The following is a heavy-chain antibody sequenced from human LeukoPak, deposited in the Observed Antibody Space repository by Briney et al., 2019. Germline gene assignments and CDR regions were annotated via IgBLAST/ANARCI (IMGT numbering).Heavy chain of an antibody. V-gene: IGHV3-48*04. CDR2: ISSSSSTI. Sequence: GGSLRLSCAASGFTFSSYSMNWVRQAPGKGLEWVSYISSSSSTIYYADSVKGRFTISRDNAKNSLYLQMNSLRAEDTAVYYCARSLDSGYDDYYYYYMDVWGKGTTVTASS. CDR3: ARSLDSGYDDYYYYYMDV. CDR1: GFTFSSYS. D-gene: IGHD5-12*01. J-gene: IGHJ6*03.